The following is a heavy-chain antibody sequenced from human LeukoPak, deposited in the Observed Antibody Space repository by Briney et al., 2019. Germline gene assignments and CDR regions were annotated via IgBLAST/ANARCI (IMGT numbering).Heavy chain of an antibody. D-gene: IGHD1-26*01. CDR1: GFTFSSCG. CDR3: AKVAAGGSYAHFDS. J-gene: IGHJ4*02. Sequence: GGSLRLSCVASGFTFSSCGMHWVRQAPGKGLEWVAVIWYDGSNKFYADSVKGRFTISRDNSKNTLYLQMNSLRAEDTAAYFCAKVAAGGSYAHFDSWGQGTLVTVSS. V-gene: IGHV3-33*06. CDR2: IWYDGSNK.